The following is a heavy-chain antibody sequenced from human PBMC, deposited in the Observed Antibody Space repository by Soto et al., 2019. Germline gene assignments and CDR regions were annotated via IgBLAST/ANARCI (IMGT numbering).Heavy chain of an antibody. D-gene: IGHD4-17*01. CDR1: GGTFSSYA. CDR2: IIAIFVTA. CDR3: ATLRGTTVTTPDY. Sequence: SVKVSCKASGGTFSSYAISWVRQAPGQGLEWMGGIIAIFVTANYAQKFQGRVTITADESTSTAYMELSSLRSEDTAVYDCATLRGTTVTTPDYWGQGTLVTVSS. J-gene: IGHJ4*02. V-gene: IGHV1-69*13.